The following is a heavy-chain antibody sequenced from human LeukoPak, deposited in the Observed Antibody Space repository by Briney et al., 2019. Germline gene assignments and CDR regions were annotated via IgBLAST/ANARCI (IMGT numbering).Heavy chain of an antibody. J-gene: IGHJ4*02. D-gene: IGHD6-19*01. V-gene: IGHV1-46*01. CDR1: GYTFTSYY. CDR3: ARDRAVAGFRFDY. Sequence: ASVKVSCKASGYTFTSYYMHWVRQAPGQGLEWMGAINPSGGATSYAQKFQGRVTMTRDTYTGTVYMELSSLSSDDTAVYYCARDRAVAGFRFDYWGQRTLVTVSS. CDR2: INPSGGAT.